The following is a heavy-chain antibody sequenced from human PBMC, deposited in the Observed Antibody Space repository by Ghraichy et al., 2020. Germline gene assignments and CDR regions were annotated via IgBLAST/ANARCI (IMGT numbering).Heavy chain of an antibody. J-gene: IGHJ6*02. CDR3: ARGWSAQSSIVATIPGPYYYYYGMDV. CDR1: GYTFTSYD. D-gene: IGHD5-12*01. V-gene: IGHV1-8*01. Sequence: ASVKVSCKASGYTFTSYDINWVRQATGQGLEWMGWMNPNSGNTGYAQKFQGRVTMTRNTSLSTAYMELSSLRSEDTAVYYCARGWSAQSSIVATIPGPYYYYYGMDVWGQGTTVTVSS. CDR2: MNPNSGNT.